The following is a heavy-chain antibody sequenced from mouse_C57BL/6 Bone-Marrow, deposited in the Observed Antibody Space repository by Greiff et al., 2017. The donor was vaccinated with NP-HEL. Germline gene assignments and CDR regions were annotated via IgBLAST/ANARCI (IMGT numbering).Heavy chain of an antibody. Sequence: EVHLVESGGGLVQPGGSLSLSCAASGFTFTDYYMSWVRQPPGKALEWLGFIRNKANGYTTEYSASVKGRFTISRDNSQSILYLQMKALCAEDSATYYCARSIYYDYADDPFYAMDYWGRGTSVTVSS. D-gene: IGHD2-4*01. CDR2: IRNKANGYTT. CDR1: GFTFTDYY. J-gene: IGHJ4*01. V-gene: IGHV7-3*01. CDR3: ARSIYYDYADDPFYAMDY.